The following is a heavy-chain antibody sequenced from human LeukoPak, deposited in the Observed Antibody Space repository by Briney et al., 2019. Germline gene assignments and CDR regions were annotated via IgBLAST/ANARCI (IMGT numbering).Heavy chain of an antibody. J-gene: IGHJ4*02. CDR2: IYSSGST. Sequence: SETLSLTCTVSGGSINSYYWSWIRQPAGKGLEWIGRIYSSGSTNYNPSLKSRVSMSVDTSKNQFSLKLTSVTAADTAVYYCARGGKATVVTMRGQGILVTVSS. V-gene: IGHV4-4*07. CDR1: GGSINSYY. CDR3: ARGGKATVVTM. D-gene: IGHD4-23*01.